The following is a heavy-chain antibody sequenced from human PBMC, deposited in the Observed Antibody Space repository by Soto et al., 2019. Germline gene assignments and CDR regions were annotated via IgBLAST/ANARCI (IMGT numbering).Heavy chain of an antibody. J-gene: IGHJ4*02. Sequence: QVQLVQSGAEVKKPGASEKVSCKASGYTFSSYGISWVRQAPGQGLEWMGWISAYNGNTKYAQKLQGRVTMTTDTATSTAYMELRSLRSDDTAXXXXXXXXXXXXXDYWGQGTLVTVSS. CDR3: XXXXXXXXXDY. CDR2: ISAYNGNT. V-gene: IGHV1-18*01. CDR1: GYTFSSYG.